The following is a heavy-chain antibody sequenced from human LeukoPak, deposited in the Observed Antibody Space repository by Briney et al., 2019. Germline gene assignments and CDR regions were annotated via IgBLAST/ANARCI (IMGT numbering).Heavy chain of an antibody. D-gene: IGHD2-2*03. Sequence: PSETLSLTCTGSGGSITASYWTWVRQPPGKGLEYIGYISNSGSTNYNPSLKSRVTISVDTAKNHLSVNLTSVTDADTAVYYCARDKHLGFSSGTKYYPYYFDSWGQGIQVTVSS. J-gene: IGHJ4*02. CDR1: GGSITASY. CDR3: ARDKHLGFSSGTKYYPYYFDS. CDR2: ISNSGST. V-gene: IGHV4-59*01.